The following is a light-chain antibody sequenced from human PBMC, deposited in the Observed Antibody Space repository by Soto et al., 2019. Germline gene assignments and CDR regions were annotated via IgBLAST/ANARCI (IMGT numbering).Light chain of an antibody. CDR2: KAS. J-gene: IGKJ1*01. Sequence: DIQMALSPSTLSGSVGDRVTITCRASQTIGSCLAWYQQKPGKAPKLLIYKASTLKSGVPSRFSGSGSATEFTLTIISLQPDDFATYYCQHYNSYSEAFGQGTKVDIK. CDR3: QHYNSYSEA. V-gene: IGKV1-5*03. CDR1: QTIGSC.